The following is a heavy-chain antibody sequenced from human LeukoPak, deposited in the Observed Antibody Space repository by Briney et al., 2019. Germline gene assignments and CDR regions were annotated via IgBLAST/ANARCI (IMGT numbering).Heavy chain of an antibody. D-gene: IGHD6-13*01. CDR2: IYHSGST. CDR3: ARDLETIAAAGPTYFDY. Sequence: SETLSLTCTVSGYSISSGYYWGWIRQPPGKGLEWIGSIYHSGSTYYNPSLKSRVTISVDTCKNQFSLKLSSVTAADTAVYYCARDLETIAAAGPTYFDYWGQGTLVTVSS. CDR1: GYSISSGYY. V-gene: IGHV4-38-2*02. J-gene: IGHJ4*02.